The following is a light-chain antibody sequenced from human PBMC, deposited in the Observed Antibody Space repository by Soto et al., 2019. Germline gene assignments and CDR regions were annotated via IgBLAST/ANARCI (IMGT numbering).Light chain of an antibody. CDR2: GAS. CDR1: QSVSNN. V-gene: IGKV3-15*01. Sequence: IVMTQSPATLSVSPGERATLSCRASQSVSNNLAWYQQKPGQAPRLLIYGASATATAIPARFSGSGSGTEFTLTISSLQSEDFAFYYCQQYNKWPRTFGQGTKVDI. J-gene: IGKJ1*01. CDR3: QQYNKWPRT.